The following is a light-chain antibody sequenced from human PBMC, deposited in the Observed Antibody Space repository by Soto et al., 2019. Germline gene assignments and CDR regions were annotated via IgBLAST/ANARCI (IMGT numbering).Light chain of an antibody. CDR1: SNDVGGYKY. J-gene: IGLJ1*01. CDR2: DVD. V-gene: IGLV2-14*03. CDR3: SSYTSTNTHV. Sequence: QSVLTQPASVSGSPGQSITISCTGTSNDVGGYKYVSWFQQHPGKAPKLMIYDVDNRPSGVSNRFSGSKSGNTASLTISGLQAEDEADYYCSSYTSTNTHVFGTGTKVTVL.